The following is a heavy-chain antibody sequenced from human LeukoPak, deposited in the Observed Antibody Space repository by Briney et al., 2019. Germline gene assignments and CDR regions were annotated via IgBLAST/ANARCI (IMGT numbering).Heavy chain of an antibody. CDR1: GGTFSSYA. CDR2: IIPTFGTA. CDR3: ARAMGYYDSSGYYYFAFDI. D-gene: IGHD3-22*01. V-gene: IGHV1-69*05. Sequence: ASVKYSCKASGGTFSSYAISWVRQAPGQGLEWMGGIIPTFGTANYAQKFQGRVTITTDESTSTAYMELSSLRSEDTAVYYCARAMGYYDSSGYYYFAFDIWGQGTMVTVSS. J-gene: IGHJ3*02.